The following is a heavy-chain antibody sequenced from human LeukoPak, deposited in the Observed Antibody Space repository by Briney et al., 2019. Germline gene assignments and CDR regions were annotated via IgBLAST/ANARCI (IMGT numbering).Heavy chain of an antibody. D-gene: IGHD5-18*01. Sequence: GGPLRLSCTVSGFTVSSNSMSWVRQAPGKGLEWVSFIYSDNTHYSDSVKGRFTISRDNSKNTLYLQMNSLRAEDTALYYCAKGTLQPWFDPWGQGTLVTVSS. CDR2: IYSDNT. V-gene: IGHV3-53*01. J-gene: IGHJ5*02. CDR1: GFTVSSNS. CDR3: AKGTLQPWFDP.